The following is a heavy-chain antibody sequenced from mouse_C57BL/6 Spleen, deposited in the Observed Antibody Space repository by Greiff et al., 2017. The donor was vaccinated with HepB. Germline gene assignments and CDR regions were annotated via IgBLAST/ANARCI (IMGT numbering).Heavy chain of an antibody. J-gene: IGHJ4*01. CDR1: GYSFTSYW. CDR3: ARSLFLSMDY. CDR2: IDPSDSET. Sequence: QVQLQQPGAELVRPGSSVKLSCKASGYSFTSYWMHWVKQRPIQGLEWIGNIDPSDSETHYNQKFKDKATLTVDKSSSTAYMQLSSLTSEDSAVYYCARSLFLSMDYWGQGTSVTVSS. V-gene: IGHV1-52*01. D-gene: IGHD6-2*01.